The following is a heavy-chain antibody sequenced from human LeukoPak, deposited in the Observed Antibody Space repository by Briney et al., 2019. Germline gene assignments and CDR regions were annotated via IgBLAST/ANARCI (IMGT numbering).Heavy chain of an antibody. V-gene: IGHV4-59*01. CDR1: DGSINSYY. Sequence: SETLSLTCSVSDGSINSYYWNWIRRPPEKGLEWIGYIYYNGNTNYSPTLKSRVTMSVDTSKNLFSLKVSSVTAADTAVYYCARGRSNYYGMDVRGQGTKVTVSS. CDR2: IYYNGNT. J-gene: IGHJ6*02. D-gene: IGHD1-26*01. CDR3: ARGRSNYYGMDV.